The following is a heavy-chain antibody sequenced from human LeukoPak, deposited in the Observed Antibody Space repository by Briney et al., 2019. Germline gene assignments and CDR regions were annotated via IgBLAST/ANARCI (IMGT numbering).Heavy chain of an antibody. D-gene: IGHD3-22*01. J-gene: IGHJ3*02. CDR2: INHSGST. Sequence: SETLSLTCTVSGGSISSGGYYWSWIRQHPGKGLEWIGEINHSGSTNYNPSLKSRVTISVDTSKNQFSLKLSSVTAADTAVYYCARGAPITMIIGTDAFDIWGQGTMVTVSS. CDR1: GGSISSGGYY. CDR3: ARGAPITMIIGTDAFDI. V-gene: IGHV4-39*07.